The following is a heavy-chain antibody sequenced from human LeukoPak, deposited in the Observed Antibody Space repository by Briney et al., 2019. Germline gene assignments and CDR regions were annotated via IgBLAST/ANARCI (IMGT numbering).Heavy chain of an antibody. Sequence: PGGSLRLSCAASGFTFSSYAMHWVRQAPGKGLEYVSAISSNGGGTYYANSVKGRFTISRDNSKNTLYFQMGSLRVEDMAVYYCAREDGRWELHYWGQGTLVTVSS. J-gene: IGHJ4*02. D-gene: IGHD1-26*01. CDR1: GFTFSSYA. CDR3: AREDGRWELHY. V-gene: IGHV3-64*01. CDR2: ISSNGGGT.